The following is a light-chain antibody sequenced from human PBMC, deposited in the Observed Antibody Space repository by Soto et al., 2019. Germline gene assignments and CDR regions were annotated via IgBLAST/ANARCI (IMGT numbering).Light chain of an antibody. CDR3: QQYDNYKPLT. CDR1: QSISSW. Sequence: EIQMTQSPSTLSASVGDRVTITCRASQSISSWLAWYQQKPGKAPKLLIFDASSLESGTPSRFSGRRSGTQFTLTIDGLQPDDFATYFCQQYDNYKPLTFGGGGMVDI. V-gene: IGKV1-5*01. J-gene: IGKJ4*01. CDR2: DAS.